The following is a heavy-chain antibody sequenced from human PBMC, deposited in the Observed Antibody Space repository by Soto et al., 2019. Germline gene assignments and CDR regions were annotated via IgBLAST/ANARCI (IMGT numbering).Heavy chain of an antibody. CDR2: ISSSGYI. D-gene: IGHD2-15*01. Sequence: GGSLSLSCAASGFNFNSYTINWVRQAPGKRLEWLSSISSSGYIFSTDSVRGRFTISRDTAKNSVYLQINSLRAEDTAVYFCASDSSGGSCYPGMDVWGRGTTVTVSS. CDR3: ASDSSGGSCYPGMDV. J-gene: IGHJ6*02. V-gene: IGHV3-21*01. CDR1: GFNFNSYT.